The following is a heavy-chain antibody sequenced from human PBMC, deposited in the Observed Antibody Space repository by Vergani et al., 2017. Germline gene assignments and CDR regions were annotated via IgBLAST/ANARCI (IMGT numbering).Heavy chain of an antibody. CDR1: GFTFSSYS. Sequence: EVQLVESGGGLVQPGGSLRLSCAASGFTFSSYSMNWVRQAPGKGLEWVSYISSSSSTIYYADSEKGRFTISRDNAKNSLYLQMNSLRAEDTAVYYCAREPDTIVGVVIDYYMDVWGKGTTVTVSS. J-gene: IGHJ6*03. D-gene: IGHD3-3*01. CDR3: AREPDTIVGVVIDYYMDV. V-gene: IGHV3-48*04. CDR2: ISSSSSTI.